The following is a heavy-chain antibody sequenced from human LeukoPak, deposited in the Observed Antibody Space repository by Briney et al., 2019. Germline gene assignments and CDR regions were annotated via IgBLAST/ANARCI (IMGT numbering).Heavy chain of an antibody. CDR3: ARMGEMATIRN. Sequence: PSETLSLTCAVYGGSFSGYYWSWIRQPPGKGLEWIGEINHSGSTNYNPSPKSRVTISVDTSKNQFSLKLSSVTAADTAVYYCARMGEMATIRNWGQGTLVTVSS. CDR1: GGSFSGYY. V-gene: IGHV4-34*01. J-gene: IGHJ4*02. CDR2: INHSGST. D-gene: IGHD5-24*01.